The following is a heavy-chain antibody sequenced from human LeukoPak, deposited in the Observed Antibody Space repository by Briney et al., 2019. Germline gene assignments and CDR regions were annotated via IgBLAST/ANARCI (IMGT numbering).Heavy chain of an antibody. V-gene: IGHV3-21*01. CDR3: ARDLDAAVAGFDY. D-gene: IGHD6-19*01. J-gene: IGHJ4*02. Sequence: PGGSLRLSCAASGFTFSSYSMKWVRQAPGKGLEWVSSISSSSSYIYYADSVKGRFTISRDNAKNSLYLQMNSLRAEDTAVYYCARDLDAAVAGFDYWGQGTLVTVSS. CDR1: GFTFSSYS. CDR2: ISSSSSYI.